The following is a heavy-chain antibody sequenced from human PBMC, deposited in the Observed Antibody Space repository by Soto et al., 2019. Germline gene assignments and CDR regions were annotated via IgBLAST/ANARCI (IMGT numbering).Heavy chain of an antibody. Sequence: PGGSLRLSCAASGFTFSSYAMHWVRQAPGKGLVWVAVISYDGSNKYYADSVKGRFTISRDNSKNTLYLQMNSLRAEDTAVYYCARDQTPWYCSSTSCPVGFDYWGQGTLVTVSS. J-gene: IGHJ4*02. V-gene: IGHV3-30-3*01. CDR3: ARDQTPWYCSSTSCPVGFDY. D-gene: IGHD2-2*01. CDR1: GFTFSSYA. CDR2: ISYDGSNK.